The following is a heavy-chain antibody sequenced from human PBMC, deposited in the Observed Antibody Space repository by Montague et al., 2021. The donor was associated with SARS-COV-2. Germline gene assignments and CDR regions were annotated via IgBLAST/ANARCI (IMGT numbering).Heavy chain of an antibody. Sequence: SLRLSFSASGFIFSSYAMSWVRQAPGKGLEWVSAISGTGGSTYYADSVKGRFTISRDNSKNTLYLQMNSLRAEDTAVYYCAKGREEAEWLLLITYYYGMDVWGQGTTVTVSS. D-gene: IGHD3-3*01. CDR2: ISGTGGST. V-gene: IGHV3-23*01. CDR1: GFIFSSYA. J-gene: IGHJ6*02. CDR3: AKGREEAEWLLLITYYYGMDV.